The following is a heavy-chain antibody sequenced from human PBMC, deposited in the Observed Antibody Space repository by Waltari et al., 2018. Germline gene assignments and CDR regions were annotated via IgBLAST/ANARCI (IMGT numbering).Heavy chain of an antibody. V-gene: IGHV4-59*01. CDR1: GGSLSGFY. CDR2: IFYSGTT. J-gene: IGHJ4*02. CDR3: ARGHSTRWYLDS. Sequence: QVQLQESAPGLVKPSETLSLTCIVSGGSLSGFYWSWIRQPPGKGLEWVGYIFYSGTTNYNPSLKSRVTISRDTSNNQFSLNLRSVTAADTAVYYCARGHSTRWYLDSWGQGTLVSVSS. D-gene: IGHD6-13*01.